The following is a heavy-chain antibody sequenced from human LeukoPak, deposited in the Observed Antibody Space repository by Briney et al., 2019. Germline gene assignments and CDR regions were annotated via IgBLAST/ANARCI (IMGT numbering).Heavy chain of an antibody. CDR1: GFTVSSNY. V-gene: IGHV3-66*02. CDR2: IYSGGST. CDR3: ARDPTKHSSSSPGDY. J-gene: IGHJ4*02. Sequence: GGSLGLSCAASGFTVSSNYMSWVRQAPGKGLEWVSVIYSGGSTYYADSVKGRFTISRDNSKNTLYLQMNSLRAEDTAVYYCARDPTKHSSSSPGDYWGQGTLVTVSS. D-gene: IGHD6-6*01.